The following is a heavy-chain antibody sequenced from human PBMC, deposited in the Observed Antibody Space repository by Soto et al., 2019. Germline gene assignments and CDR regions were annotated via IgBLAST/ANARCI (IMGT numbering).Heavy chain of an antibody. V-gene: IGHV1-69*06. CDR3: ARDYGGNSNHYYGMDV. D-gene: IGHD4-17*01. CDR2: IIPIFGTA. CDR1: GGTFSSYA. J-gene: IGHJ6*02. Sequence: QVQLVQSGAEVKKPGSSVKVSCKASGGTFSSYAISWVRQAPGQGLEWMGGIIPIFGTANYAQKFQGRVTITADKSTSTAYMELSSLRSEDTAVYYCARDYGGNSNHYYGMDVWGQGTTVTVSS.